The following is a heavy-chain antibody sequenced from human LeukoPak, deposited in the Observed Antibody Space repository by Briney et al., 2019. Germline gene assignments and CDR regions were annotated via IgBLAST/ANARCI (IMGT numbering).Heavy chain of an antibody. CDR1: GYTFTSYY. CDR2: INPNSGGT. CDR3: ARGPIVVVPAAMPPIDY. Sequence: ASVKVSCKASGYTFTSYYMHWVRQAPGQGLEWMGWINPNSGGTNYAQKFQGWVTMTRDTSISTAYMELSRLRSDDTAVYYCARGPIVVVPAAMPPIDYWGQGTLVTVSS. D-gene: IGHD2-2*01. J-gene: IGHJ4*02. V-gene: IGHV1-2*04.